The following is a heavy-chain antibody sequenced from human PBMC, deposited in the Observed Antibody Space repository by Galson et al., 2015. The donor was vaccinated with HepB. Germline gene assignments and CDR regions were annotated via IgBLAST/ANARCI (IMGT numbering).Heavy chain of an antibody. CDR1: GFTVSSNH. V-gene: IGHV3-66*01. D-gene: IGHD6-19*01. J-gene: IGHJ6*03. CDR3: ARDGIAVAPNYYYYMDV. CDR2: IYSGGST. Sequence: SLRLSCAASGFTVSSNHMSWVRQAPGKGLEWVSVIYSGGSTYYADSVKGRFTISRDNSKNTLYLQMNSLRAEDTAVYYCARDGIAVAPNYYYYMDVWGKGTTVTVSS.